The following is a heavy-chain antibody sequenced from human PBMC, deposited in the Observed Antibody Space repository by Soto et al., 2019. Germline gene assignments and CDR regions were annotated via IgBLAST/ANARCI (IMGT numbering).Heavy chain of an antibody. Sequence: EVQLVESGGGLVKPGGSLRLSCAASGFTFSSYSMNWVRQAPGKGLEWVSSISSSSSYIYYADSVKGRFTISRDNAKNSLYMQMNSLRAEDTAVYYCARSRRSSSSLSYYYGMDVWGQGTTVTVSS. CDR3: ARSRRSSSSLSYYYGMDV. J-gene: IGHJ6*02. V-gene: IGHV3-21*01. CDR2: ISSSSSYI. CDR1: GFTFSSYS. D-gene: IGHD6-6*01.